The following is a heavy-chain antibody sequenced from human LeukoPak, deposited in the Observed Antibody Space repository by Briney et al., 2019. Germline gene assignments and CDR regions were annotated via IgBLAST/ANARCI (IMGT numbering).Heavy chain of an antibody. D-gene: IGHD3-10*01. Sequence: PSETLSLTCTVSGGSVSSGSYYWSWIRQPPGKGLEWIGYIYYSRSSGSTNYNPSLKSRVTISLDTSKNQFSLKLSSVTAADTAVYYCARSPRFGSGSYSIDYWGQGTLVTVSS. CDR3: ARSPRFGSGSYSIDY. CDR2: IYYSRSSGST. V-gene: IGHV4-61*01. J-gene: IGHJ4*02. CDR1: GGSVSSGSYY.